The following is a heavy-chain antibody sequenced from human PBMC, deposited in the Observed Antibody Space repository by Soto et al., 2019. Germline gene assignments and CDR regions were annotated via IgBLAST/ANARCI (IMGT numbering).Heavy chain of an antibody. CDR2: ISGSGGST. CDR1: GFTFSSYA. V-gene: IGHV3-23*01. CDR3: AKDHGLDSSSIRDDY. D-gene: IGHD6-6*01. Sequence: GGSLRLSCAASGFTFSSYAMSWVRQAPGKGLEWVSAISGSGGSTYYADSVKGRFTISRDNSKNTLYLQMNSLRAEDTAVYYCAKDHGLDSSSIRDDYWGQGTLVTVSS. J-gene: IGHJ4*02.